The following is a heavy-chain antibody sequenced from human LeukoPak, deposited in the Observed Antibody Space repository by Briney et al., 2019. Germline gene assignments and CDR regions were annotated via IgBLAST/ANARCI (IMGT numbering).Heavy chain of an antibody. D-gene: IGHD5-12*01. J-gene: IGHJ4*02. Sequence: GGSLRLSCAASGFTFSSYAMSWVRQAPGKGLEWVSAISGSGGSTYYADSVKGRFTISRDNSKNTLYLQMNSLRAEDTAVYYCAKDRGGYDRRGAYFDYWGQGTLVTVSS. CDR3: AKDRGGYDRRGAYFDY. V-gene: IGHV3-23*01. CDR1: GFTFSSYA. CDR2: ISGSGGST.